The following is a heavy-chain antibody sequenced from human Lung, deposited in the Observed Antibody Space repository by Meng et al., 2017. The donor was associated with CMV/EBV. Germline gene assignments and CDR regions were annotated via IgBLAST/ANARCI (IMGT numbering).Heavy chain of an antibody. J-gene: IGHJ4*02. Sequence: GKLGKSGYELKKPGASVKVPCKASGYTFTSYAMNWVRQAPGQGLEWMGWINTNTGNPTYGQGFTGRFVFSLDTSVSTAYLQISSLKAEDTAVYYCARGDYYDSSGLDYWGQGTLVTVSS. CDR1: GYTFTSYA. CDR2: INTNTGNP. V-gene: IGHV7-4-1*02. D-gene: IGHD3-22*01. CDR3: ARGDYYDSSGLDY.